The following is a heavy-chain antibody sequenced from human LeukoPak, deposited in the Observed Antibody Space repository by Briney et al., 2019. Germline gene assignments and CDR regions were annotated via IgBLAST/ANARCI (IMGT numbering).Heavy chain of an antibody. D-gene: IGHD3-22*01. V-gene: IGHV1-69*05. CDR1: GGTFSSYA. CDR3: AREDYYDSSGYSDY. CDR2: IIPIFGTA. Sequence: SVKVSCKASGGTFSSYAISWVREAPGQGLEWMGRIIPIFGTANYAQKFQGRVTITTDESTSTAYMELSSLRSEDTAVYYCAREDYYDSSGYSDYWGQGTLVTVSS. J-gene: IGHJ4*02.